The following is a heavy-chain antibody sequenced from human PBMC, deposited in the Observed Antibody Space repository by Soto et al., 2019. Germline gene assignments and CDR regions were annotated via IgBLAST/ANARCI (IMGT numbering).Heavy chain of an antibody. J-gene: IGHJ2*01. CDR1: RGSISSSNW. CDR2: MYHPGIT. V-gene: IGHV4-4*02. Sequence: QVQLQESGPGLVKPSGTLSLTCAVSRGSISSSNWWRWVRQSPGKGLEWIGAMYHPGITNYSPSLKSRVTMAVDKSKNQFSLKLSSVTAADTAVYYCARESYNESNVGYFDLWGRGTLVSVSS. D-gene: IGHD1-1*01. CDR3: ARESYNESNVGYFDL.